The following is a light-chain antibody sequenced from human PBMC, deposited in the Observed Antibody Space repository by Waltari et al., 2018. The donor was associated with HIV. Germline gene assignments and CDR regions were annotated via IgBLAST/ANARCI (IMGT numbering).Light chain of an antibody. CDR1: QSVLYSSNNKNY. J-gene: IGKJ4*01. Sequence: DIVMTQSPDSLAVSLGERATINCKSSQSVLYSSNNKNYLAWYQQKQGQSPKLLIYWASTREFGVPDRLSGSGSGTDFTLTTSSLQAEDVAVYYCQQYYSTPLTFGGGTKVEIK. CDR2: WAS. V-gene: IGKV4-1*01. CDR3: QQYYSTPLT.